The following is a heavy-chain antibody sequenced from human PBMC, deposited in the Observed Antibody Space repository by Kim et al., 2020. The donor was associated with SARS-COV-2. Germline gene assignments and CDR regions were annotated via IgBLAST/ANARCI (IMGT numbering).Heavy chain of an antibody. J-gene: IGHJ4*02. V-gene: IGHV4-39*01. D-gene: IGHD3-22*01. CDR3: ARHFDRDWFDY. Sequence: YYNPSLKSRVTISVDTSKNQFSLKLSSVTAADTAVYYCARHFDRDWFDYWGQGTLVTVSS.